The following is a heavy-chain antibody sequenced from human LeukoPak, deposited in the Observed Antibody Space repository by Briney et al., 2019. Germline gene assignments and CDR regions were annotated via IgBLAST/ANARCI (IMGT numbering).Heavy chain of an antibody. D-gene: IGHD6-19*01. J-gene: IGHJ6*03. V-gene: IGHV3-7*01. Sequence: GTLRLSCAASGFTLNNYWMSWVRQAPGMGLEWVANIKQDGSEQYYVDPVKVQFTISRDIAKNSLYLQMNSLRAEDTAVYYCARDRPQQWLVRGQSGYYYYMDVWGKGTTVTISS. CDR2: IKQDGSEQ. CDR1: GFTLNNYW. CDR3: ARDRPQQWLVRGQSGYYYYMDV.